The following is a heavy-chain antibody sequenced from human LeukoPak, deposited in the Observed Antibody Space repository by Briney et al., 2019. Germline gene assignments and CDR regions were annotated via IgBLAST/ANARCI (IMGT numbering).Heavy chain of an antibody. Sequence: GGSLRLSCAASGFTFSDYYMSWIRQAPGKGLEWVSYISSSGSTIYYADSVKGRFTISRDDAKNSLYLQMNSLRAEDTAVYYCARAIAVTTSDYWGQGTLVTVSS. V-gene: IGHV3-11*01. CDR3: ARAIAVTTSDY. CDR1: GFTFSDYY. J-gene: IGHJ4*02. CDR2: ISSSGSTI. D-gene: IGHD4-17*01.